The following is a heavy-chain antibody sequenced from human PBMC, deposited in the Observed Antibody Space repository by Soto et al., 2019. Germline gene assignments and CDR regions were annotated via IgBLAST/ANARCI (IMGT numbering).Heavy chain of an antibody. CDR3: ARAPISIAAQYYYGMDV. V-gene: IGHV1-69*13. Sequence: GASVKVSCKASGGTFSSYAISWVRQAPGQGLEWMGGIIPIFGTANYAQKFQGRVTITADESTSTAYMELSSLRSEDTAVYYCARAPISIAAQYYYGMDVWGQGTTVTVSS. CDR1: GGTFSSYA. J-gene: IGHJ6*02. D-gene: IGHD6-6*01. CDR2: IIPIFGTA.